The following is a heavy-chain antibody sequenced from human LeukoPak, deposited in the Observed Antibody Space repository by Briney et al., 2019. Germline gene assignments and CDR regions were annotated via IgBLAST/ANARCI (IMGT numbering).Heavy chain of an antibody. CDR2: IYCSGST. CDR1: GFSIGSGGYH. Sequence: SETLTLTCTVSGFSIGSGGYHWSWLRQHPGKGLDSLLYIYCSGSTYYNPALKRRLIITEDTSKNLFSLKLSLVTADTTADYFCARATRATAWDDYYYMDVWGKGTTVTVSS. V-gene: IGHV4-31*03. J-gene: IGHJ6*03. D-gene: IGHD5-12*01. CDR3: ARATRATAWDDYYYMDV.